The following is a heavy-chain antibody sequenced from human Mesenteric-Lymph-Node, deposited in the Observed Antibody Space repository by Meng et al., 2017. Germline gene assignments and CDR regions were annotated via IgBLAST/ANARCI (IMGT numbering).Heavy chain of an antibody. Sequence: KVSCKGSGYGFTSYWIGWVRQRPGKGLEWMGIIYPDDSDTRYSPSFQGHVTISADKSITTAYLQWTTLKASDTAMYYCVTALGYCTGGNCWRSSAVPVAGDSFDYWGQGTLVTVS. CDR2: IYPDDSDT. CDR1: GYGFTSYW. CDR3: VTALGYCTGGNCWRSSAVPVAGDSFDY. J-gene: IGHJ4*02. D-gene: IGHD2-8*02. V-gene: IGHV5-51*01.